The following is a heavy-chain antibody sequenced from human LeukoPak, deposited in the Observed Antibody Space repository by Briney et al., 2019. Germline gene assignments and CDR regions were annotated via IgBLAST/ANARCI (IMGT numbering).Heavy chain of an antibody. Sequence: GGSLRLSCSASGFTFSSYGMHWVRQAPGKGLVWVAFIRYDGSDKYYADSVKGRFTISRDNSKNTLYLQMNSLRAEDTAVYYCARAIRYFDWLLSYYFDYWGQGTLVTVSS. CDR1: GFTFSSYG. J-gene: IGHJ4*02. CDR3: ARAIRYFDWLLSYYFDY. V-gene: IGHV3-30*02. CDR2: IRYDGSDK. D-gene: IGHD3-9*01.